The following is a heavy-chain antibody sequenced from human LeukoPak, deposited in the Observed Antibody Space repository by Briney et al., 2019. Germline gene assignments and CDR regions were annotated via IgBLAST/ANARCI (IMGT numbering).Heavy chain of an antibody. V-gene: IGHV1-3*03. J-gene: IGHJ4*02. Sequence: ASVKVSCKASGYTFTSYAMHWVRQAPGQRLEWMGWINAGNGNTKYSQEFQGRVTITRDTSASTAYMELSSLRSEDTAVYYCATDPSHYYGSGSTLDYWGQGTLVTVSS. CDR3: ATDPSHYYGSGSTLDY. D-gene: IGHD3-10*01. CDR2: INAGNGNT. CDR1: GYTFTSYA.